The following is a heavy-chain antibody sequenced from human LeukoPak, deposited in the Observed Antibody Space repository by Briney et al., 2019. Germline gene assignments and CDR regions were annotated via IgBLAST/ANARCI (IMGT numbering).Heavy chain of an antibody. CDR1: GGSVSSSSYY. J-gene: IGHJ6*03. Sequence: PSETLSLTCSVSGGSVSSSSYYWGWIRQPAGKGPEWIGTIFYVGDTYYNPSLKSRVTISVDTSKNQFSLKLSSVTAADTAVYYCARTLAAATDFHYYYYMDVWGKGTTVTVSS. CDR2: IFYVGDT. D-gene: IGHD6-25*01. V-gene: IGHV4-39*07. CDR3: ARTLAAATDFHYYYYMDV.